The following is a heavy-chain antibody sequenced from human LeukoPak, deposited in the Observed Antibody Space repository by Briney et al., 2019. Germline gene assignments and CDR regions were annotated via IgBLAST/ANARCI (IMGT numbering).Heavy chain of an antibody. V-gene: IGHV4-39*07. J-gene: IGHJ4*02. D-gene: IGHD3-10*01. CDR3: ARVLLGEFVDY. CDR2: IYYSGST. CDR1: GGSISSSSYY. Sequence: SETLSLTCTVSGGSISSSSYYWGWLRQPPGKGLEWIGSIYYSGSTYYNPSLKSRVTISVDTSKNQFSLKLSSVTAADTAVYYCARVLLGEFVDYWGQGTLVTVSS.